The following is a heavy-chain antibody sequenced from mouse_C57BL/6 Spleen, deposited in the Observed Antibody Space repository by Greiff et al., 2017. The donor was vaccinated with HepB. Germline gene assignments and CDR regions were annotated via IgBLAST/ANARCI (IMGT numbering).Heavy chain of an antibody. D-gene: IGHD2-2*01. CDR3: ARSYYGYDRYFDV. V-gene: IGHV1-39*01. Sequence: VQLQQSGPELVKPGASVKISCKASGYSFTDYNMNWVKQSNGKILDWIGVINPNYGTTSYKQKFKGKATLTVDQSSSTAYMQLNSLTSDDSAVYYCARSYYGYDRYFDVWGTGTTVTVSS. CDR2: INPNYGTT. CDR1: GYSFTDYN. J-gene: IGHJ1*03.